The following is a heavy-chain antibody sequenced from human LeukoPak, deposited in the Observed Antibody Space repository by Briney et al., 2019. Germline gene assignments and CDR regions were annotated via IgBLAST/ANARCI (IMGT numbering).Heavy chain of an antibody. CDR3: ARAMTAQESYFDY. J-gene: IGHJ4*02. D-gene: IGHD5-18*01. V-gene: IGHV1-2*02. Sequence: ASVKVSCKASGYTFTAYYIHWVRQAPGQGLEWMGWISPNSGGTNYAQKFQDRVTMTRDTSINTASMELSRLRSDDTAVYYCARAMTAQESYFDYWGQGTLATVSS. CDR2: ISPNSGGT. CDR1: GYTFTAYY.